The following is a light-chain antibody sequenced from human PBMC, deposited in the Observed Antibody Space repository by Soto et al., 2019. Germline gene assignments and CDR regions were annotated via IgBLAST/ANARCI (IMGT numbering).Light chain of an antibody. J-gene: IGKJ5*01. V-gene: IGKV3-20*01. Sequence: DIVLTPSPGTLSLSPGERATLSCRASQSVSSYFAWYQQKPGQAPRLLIYGASSRATGIPDRFSGSGSGTDFTLTISRLGPEDFAVYYCQQYGSSPITFGQGTRLEIK. CDR2: GAS. CDR3: QQYGSSPIT. CDR1: QSVSSY.